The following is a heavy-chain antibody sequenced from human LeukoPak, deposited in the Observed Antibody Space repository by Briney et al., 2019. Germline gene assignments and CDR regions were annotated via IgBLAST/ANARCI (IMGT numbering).Heavy chain of an antibody. Sequence: GGSLRLSXAASGFTFSSYSMNWVRQAPGKGLEWVSSISSSSSYIYYADSVKGRFTISRDNAKNSLYLQMNSLRAEDTAVYYCARVPRGGGGYFDYWGQGTLVTVSS. CDR3: ARVPRGGGGYFDY. CDR2: ISSSSSYI. CDR1: GFTFSSYS. J-gene: IGHJ4*02. V-gene: IGHV3-21*01. D-gene: IGHD3-10*01.